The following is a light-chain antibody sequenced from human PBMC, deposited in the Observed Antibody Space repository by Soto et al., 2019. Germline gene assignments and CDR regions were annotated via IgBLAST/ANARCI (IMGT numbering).Light chain of an antibody. J-gene: IGKJ1*01. CDR2: GAS. Sequence: EIVXTQSPATLSVSPGERATFSCRASQSVSSNLAWYQQKPGQAPRLLIYGASIRATGIPARFSGSGSGTEFTLTISTLQSEDFAIYYCQHYNNWPPWTFGQGTKVDIK. CDR1: QSVSSN. V-gene: IGKV3-15*01. CDR3: QHYNNWPPWT.